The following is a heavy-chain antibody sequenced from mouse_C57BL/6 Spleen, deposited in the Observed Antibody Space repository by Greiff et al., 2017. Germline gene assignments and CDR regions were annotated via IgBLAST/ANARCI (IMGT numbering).Heavy chain of an antibody. CDR3: ARRGYGGYFDV. CDR2: ISSGSSTI. J-gene: IGHJ1*03. V-gene: IGHV5-17*01. Sequence: EVMLVESGGGLVKPGGSLKLSCAASGFTFSDYGMHWVRQAPEKGLEWVAYISSGSSTIYYADTVKGRFTISRDNAKNTLFLQMTSLRSEDTAMYYGARRGYGGYFDVWGTGTTVTVSS. CDR1: GFTFSDYG. D-gene: IGHD1-1*01.